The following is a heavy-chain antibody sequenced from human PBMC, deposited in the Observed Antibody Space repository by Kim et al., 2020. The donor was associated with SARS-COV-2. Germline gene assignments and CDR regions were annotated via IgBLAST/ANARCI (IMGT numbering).Heavy chain of an antibody. CDR3: ARLSSEAFDYYYYGMDV. CDR2: IYPGDSDT. V-gene: IGHV5-51*01. CDR1: GYSFTSYW. Sequence: GESLKISCKGSGYSFTSYWIGWVRQMPGKGLEWMGIIYPGDSDTRYSPSFQGQVTISADKSISTAYLQWSSLKASDTAMYYCARLSSEAFDYYYYGMDVWGQGTTVTVSS. D-gene: IGHD6-25*01. J-gene: IGHJ6*02.